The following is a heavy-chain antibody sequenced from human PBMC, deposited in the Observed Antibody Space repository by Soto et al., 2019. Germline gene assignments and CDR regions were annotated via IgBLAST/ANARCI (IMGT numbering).Heavy chain of an antibody. D-gene: IGHD3-10*02. V-gene: IGHV3-23*01. CDR3: AKDPTPRDFLFIHYFDS. CDR2: ISGSGFIT. CDR1: GPTSGPYG. J-gene: IGHJ4*02. Sequence: GGSLILSCAASGPTSGPYGMTWVRQAPGRGLEWVSTISGSGFITHYAESAQGRFTSSRDNSKNTMYLQMNSLRAEDTAVYYCAKDPTPRDFLFIHYFDSWGQGSLVTVSS.